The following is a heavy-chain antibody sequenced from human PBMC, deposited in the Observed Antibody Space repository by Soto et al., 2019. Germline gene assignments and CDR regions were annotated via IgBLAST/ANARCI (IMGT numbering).Heavy chain of an antibody. V-gene: IGHV3-33*01. CDR2: IWYDGSNK. Sequence: QVQLVESGGGVVQPGRSLRLSCAASGFTFSSYGMHWVRQAPGKGLEWVAVIWYDGSNKYYADSVKGRFTISRDNSKNTLYLQMNSLRAEDTAVYYCARDNSDKGMDVWGQGTTVTVSS. J-gene: IGHJ6*02. CDR1: GFTFSSYG. CDR3: ARDNSDKGMDV. D-gene: IGHD1-20*01.